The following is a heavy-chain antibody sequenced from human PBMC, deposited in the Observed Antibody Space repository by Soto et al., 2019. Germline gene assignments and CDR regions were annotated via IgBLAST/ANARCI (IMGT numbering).Heavy chain of an antibody. D-gene: IGHD3-3*01. CDR3: AKDISPFGRGWFDR. CDR2: ISWNSGSI. J-gene: IGHJ5*02. CDR1: GFTFDDYA. Sequence: EVQLVESGGGLVQPGRSLRLSCAASGFTFDDYAMHWVRQAPGKGLEWVSSISWNSGSIGYADSVKGRFTISRDNAKNSLYLQMNSLRAEETAVYYCAKDISPFGRGWFDRWGQGTLVTVSS. V-gene: IGHV3-9*01.